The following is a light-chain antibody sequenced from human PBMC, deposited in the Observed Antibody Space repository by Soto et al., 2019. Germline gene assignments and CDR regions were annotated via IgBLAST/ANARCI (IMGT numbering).Light chain of an antibody. CDR1: QSLVDSDGNTY. CDR2: KVS. V-gene: IGKV2-24*01. CDR3: MLATEFQWT. Sequence: IVMTQSPLSSAVIVGQPASISCWSSQSLVDSDGNTYLSWLHQRPGQPPRLLIYKVSSRLSGVSDRFSGREAETYVKLRISGVVAEDVGHFYCMLATEFQWTCGQGIREEIK. J-gene: IGKJ1*01.